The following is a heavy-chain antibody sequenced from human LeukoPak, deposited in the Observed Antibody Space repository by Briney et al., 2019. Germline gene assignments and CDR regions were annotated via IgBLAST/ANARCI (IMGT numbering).Heavy chain of an antibody. CDR3: ARVGIAAAGRFDY. D-gene: IGHD6-13*01. V-gene: IGHV1-69*05. CDR2: IIPIFGTA. CDR1: GGTFSSYA. J-gene: IGHJ4*02. Sequence: SVKVSCKASGGTFSSYAISWLRQAPGQGLEWMGRIIPIFGTANYAQKFQGRVTITTDESTSTAYMELSSLRSEDTAVYYCARVGIAAAGRFDYWGQGTLVTVSS.